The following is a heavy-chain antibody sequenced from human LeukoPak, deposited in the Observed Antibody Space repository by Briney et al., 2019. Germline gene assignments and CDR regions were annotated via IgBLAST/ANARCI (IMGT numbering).Heavy chain of an antibody. CDR3: ARRYAMVVGAFDI. V-gene: IGHV3-11*04. CDR1: RFSFGDYY. J-gene: IGHJ3*02. CDR2: ISSRGDEV. D-gene: IGHD2-2*01. Sequence: GSLRLSCEASRFSFGDYYMGWIRQAPGKGLEWISYISSRGDEVYYIDSVRGRFTTSRDNAKNSLYLQMNSLRAEDTAVYYCARRYAMVVGAFDIWGQGTMVTVSS.